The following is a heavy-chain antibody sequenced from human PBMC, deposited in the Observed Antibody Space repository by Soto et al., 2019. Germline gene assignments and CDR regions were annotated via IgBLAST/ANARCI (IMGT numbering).Heavy chain of an antibody. CDR1: GGYFSGYY. Sequence: SETLSLTCTVYGGYFSGYYWTWIRQPPGKGLEWIGDINHSGRTTYNPSLKSRVTISVDTSNNQFSLKLTSVTAADTAVYYCARAFCGGACWFDPWGQATLVTVSS. V-gene: IGHV4-34*01. CDR3: ARAFCGGACWFDP. D-gene: IGHD2-21*01. J-gene: IGHJ5*02. CDR2: INHSGRT.